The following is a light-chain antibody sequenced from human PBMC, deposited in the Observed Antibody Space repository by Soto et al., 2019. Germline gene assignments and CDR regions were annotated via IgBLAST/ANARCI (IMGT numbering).Light chain of an antibody. CDR3: QHYYNWPRT. Sequence: EIVMTPSPATLSVSPGERATLSCRASQSISSNLAWYQQKPGQAPRLLIFGASTRATGTPARFSGSGSGTEFTLTISSLQSEDFAVYYCQHYYNWPRTFGQGTKVDIK. CDR1: QSISSN. J-gene: IGKJ1*01. CDR2: GAS. V-gene: IGKV3-15*01.